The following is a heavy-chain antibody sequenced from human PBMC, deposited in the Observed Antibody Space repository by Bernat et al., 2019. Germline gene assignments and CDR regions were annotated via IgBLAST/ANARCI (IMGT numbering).Heavy chain of an antibody. D-gene: IGHD2-2*01. J-gene: IGHJ6*02. CDR2: IIPIFGTA. Sequence: QVQLVQSGAEVKKPGSSVKVSCKASGGTFSSYAISWVRQAPGQGLEWMGGIIPIFGTANYAQKFQGRVTITADKSTSTAYMELSSLRSEDTAVYYCARRLFDCSSTSCYEGGSADYYGMDVWGQGTTVTVSS. CDR1: GGTFSSYA. V-gene: IGHV1-69*06. CDR3: ARRLFDCSSTSCYEGGSADYYGMDV.